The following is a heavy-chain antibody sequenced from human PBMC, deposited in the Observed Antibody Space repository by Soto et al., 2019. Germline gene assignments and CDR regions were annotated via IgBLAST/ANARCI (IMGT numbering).Heavy chain of an antibody. CDR3: ANGRATYGLLTHDY. CDR2: LTGSSSNI. V-gene: IGHV3-23*01. Sequence: GGSLRLSCAASGFSFRNYAMSWVRQDPGKGLEWISTLTGSSSNIYYADSVKGRFAISRDNSRNTLYLQMNSLTAEDTAVYYCANGRATYGLLTHDYWGQGTLVTVSS. D-gene: IGHD3-10*01. CDR1: GFSFRNYA. J-gene: IGHJ4*02.